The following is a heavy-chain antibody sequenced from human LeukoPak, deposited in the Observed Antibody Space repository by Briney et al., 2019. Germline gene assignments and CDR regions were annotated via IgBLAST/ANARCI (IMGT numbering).Heavy chain of an antibody. J-gene: IGHJ4*02. V-gene: IGHV4-61*02. CDR1: GGSISSGSYY. Sequence: SETLSLTCTVSGGSISSGSYYWSWIRQPAGKGLEWIGRIYTSGSTNYNPSLKSRVTISVDTSKNQFSLKLSSVTAADTAVYYCARRGVVGATSYWGQGTLVTVSS. CDR2: IYTSGST. CDR3: ARRGVVGATSY. D-gene: IGHD1-26*01.